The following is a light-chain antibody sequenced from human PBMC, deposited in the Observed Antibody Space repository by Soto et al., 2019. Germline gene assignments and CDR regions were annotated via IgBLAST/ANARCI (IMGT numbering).Light chain of an antibody. V-gene: IGLV2-14*03. CDR1: SSDVGAYKF. Sequence: QSALTQPSPLSGSPGQSITISCPGTSSDVGAYKFVSWYQHHPGKAPKLIIYDVTTRPSGVSNRFSGSKSGDTASLTISGLQSEDEADYYCSSFTSSSTYVFGTGTKVTVL. J-gene: IGLJ1*01. CDR2: DVT. CDR3: SSFTSSSTYV.